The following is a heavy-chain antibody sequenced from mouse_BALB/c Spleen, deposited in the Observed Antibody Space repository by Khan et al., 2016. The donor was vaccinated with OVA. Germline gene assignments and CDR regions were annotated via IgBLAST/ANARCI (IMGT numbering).Heavy chain of an antibody. CDR2: IDPFSGGT. V-gene: IGHV1S135*01. J-gene: IGHJ3*01. CDR3: TRHGYNAWFND. D-gene: IGHD2-2*01. CDR1: GFSFTSYY. Sequence: EVELVESGPDLMKPGASLKISCKASGFSFTSYYIHWVVQSHGKSLEWIGYIDPFSGGTTYNQNFKGKATLTVDTSSSTAYIHLSNLTSEDTAVYYCTRHGYNAWFNDWGQGTLVTVSA.